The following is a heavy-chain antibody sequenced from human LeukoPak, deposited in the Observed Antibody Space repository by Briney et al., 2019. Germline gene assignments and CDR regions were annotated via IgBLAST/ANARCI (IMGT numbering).Heavy chain of an antibody. Sequence: SETLSLTCTVSGDSINSLDLWSWVRQPPGKGLGWIGEMYLSGTTHSNPSVKSRVTISIDKSKNQFFLNLSSVTAADTAVYYCAGLVGRYSSGLYYYYFDYWGQGTLVTVSS. CDR2: MYLSGTT. CDR1: GDSINSLDL. CDR3: AGLVGRYSSGLYYYYFDY. D-gene: IGHD3-22*01. V-gene: IGHV4-4*02. J-gene: IGHJ4*02.